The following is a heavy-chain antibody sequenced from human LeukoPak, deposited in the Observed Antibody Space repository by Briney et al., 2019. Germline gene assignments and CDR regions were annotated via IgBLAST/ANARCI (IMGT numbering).Heavy chain of an antibody. CDR2: INHSGST. Sequence: SETLSLTCAVYGRSFSGYYWSWIRQPPGNGLEWIGEINHSGSTNYNPSLKSRVTISVDTSKNQFSLKLSSVTAADTAVYYCARIGYYYYYGMDVWGQGTTVTVSS. J-gene: IGHJ6*02. V-gene: IGHV4-34*01. CDR1: GRSFSGYY. CDR3: ARIGYYYYYGMDV. D-gene: IGHD3-16*01.